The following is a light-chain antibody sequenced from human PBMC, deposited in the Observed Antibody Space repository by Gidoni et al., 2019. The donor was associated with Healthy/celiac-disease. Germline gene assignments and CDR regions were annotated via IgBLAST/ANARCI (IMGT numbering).Light chain of an antibody. CDR2: GAS. CDR1: QSVTNN. J-gene: IGKJ4*01. CDR3: QQYNDWPPGLT. V-gene: IGKV3-15*01. Sequence: EIVMTQSPATLSVSPGERATLSCRASQSVTNNLAWYQHKPGQAPRLLIYGASTRVTGIPARFSGSGSGTEFTLTISSLQSEDFAVYYCQQYNDWPPGLTFGGGTKVEIK.